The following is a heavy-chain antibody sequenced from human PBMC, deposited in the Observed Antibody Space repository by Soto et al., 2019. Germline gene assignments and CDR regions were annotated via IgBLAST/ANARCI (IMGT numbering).Heavy chain of an antibody. CDR3: VCLFDSYGMDV. V-gene: IGHV1-45*01. J-gene: IGHJ6*02. Sequence: QIQLAQSGAEVRKTGSSVEISCKASGYNLTYRYLHWVRQAPGQALEWMGWITPFNGNTKYAQKFQDRVSFTRDGSGSTAYMELSGLISADTGMYYCVCLFDSYGMDVWVQGTTVTVSS. D-gene: IGHD3-3*01. CDR1: GYNLTYRY. CDR2: ITPFNGNT.